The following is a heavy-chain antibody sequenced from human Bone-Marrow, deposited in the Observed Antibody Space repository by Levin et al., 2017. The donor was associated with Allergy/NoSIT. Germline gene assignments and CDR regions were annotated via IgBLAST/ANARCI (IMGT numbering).Heavy chain of an antibody. CDR3: AKLYYYDSSGYYETFYI. CDR2: ISYDGSTK. D-gene: IGHD3-22*01. CDR1: GFTFSYYG. Sequence: PGGSLRLSCAASGFTFSYYGMHWVRQAPGKGLEWVAVISYDGSTKYYADSVKGRFTISRDSSKNTLHLQMNSLRAEDTAVYYCAKLYYYDSSGYYETFYIWGQGTMVTVSS. V-gene: IGHV3-30*18. J-gene: IGHJ3*02.